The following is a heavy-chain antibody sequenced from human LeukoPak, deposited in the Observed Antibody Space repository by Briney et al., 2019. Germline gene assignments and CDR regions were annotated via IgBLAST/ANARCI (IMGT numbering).Heavy chain of an antibody. CDR3: ARGPAYYDFWSGYYSLDFDY. J-gene: IGHJ4*02. Sequence: SETLSLTCTVSGGSISNYYWSWIRQPPGKGLEWIGYIYYSGSTNYNPSLKSRVTISVDTSKNQFSLKLSSVTAADTAVYYCARGPAYYDFWSGYYSLDFDYWGQGTLVTVSS. V-gene: IGHV4-59*12. CDR2: IYYSGST. CDR1: GGSISNYY. D-gene: IGHD3-3*01.